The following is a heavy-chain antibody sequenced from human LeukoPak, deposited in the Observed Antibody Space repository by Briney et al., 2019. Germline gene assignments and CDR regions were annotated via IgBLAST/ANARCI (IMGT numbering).Heavy chain of an antibody. CDR1: GGSIRSYY. Sequence: PSETLSLTCTVSGGSIRSYYWNWIRQPPGKGLEWIAYIYHSGSTNYNPSLKSRVTISLDTSKNQFSLKLSSVTTADTAVYYCARMGAIAGASANPDYWGQGTLVSVSS. J-gene: IGHJ4*02. V-gene: IGHV4-59*01. CDR3: ARMGAIAGASANPDY. D-gene: IGHD4/OR15-4a*01. CDR2: IYHSGST.